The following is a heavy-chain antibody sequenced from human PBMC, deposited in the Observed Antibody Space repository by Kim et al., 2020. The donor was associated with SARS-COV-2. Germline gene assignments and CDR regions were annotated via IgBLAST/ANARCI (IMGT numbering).Heavy chain of an antibody. CDR2: INPSGGST. D-gene: IGHD6-13*01. J-gene: IGHJ3*02. V-gene: IGHV1-46*01. CDR1: GYTFTSYY. Sequence: ASVKVSCKASGYTFTSYYMHWVRQAPGQGLEWMGIINPSGGSTSYAQKFQGRVTMTRDTSTSTVYMELSSLRSEDTAVYYCARSPHIAAAGQHAFDIWGQGTMVTVSS. CDR3: ARSPHIAAAGQHAFDI.